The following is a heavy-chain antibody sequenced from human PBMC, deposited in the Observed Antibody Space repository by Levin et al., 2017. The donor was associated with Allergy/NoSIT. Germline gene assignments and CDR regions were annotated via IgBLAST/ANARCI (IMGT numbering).Heavy chain of an antibody. CDR2: INSSGGST. V-gene: IGHV1-46*01. CDR1: GYTFTSYY. D-gene: IGHD3-22*01. CDR3: ARDPCGRGYDSRGPVEG. J-gene: IGHJ4*02. Sequence: ASVKVSCKASGYTFTSYYMHWVRQAPGQGLEWMGIINSSGGSTSYAQTFQGRVTMTRDTSTSTVYMELSSLRAEYTAVEYCARDPCGRGYDSRGPVEGWGQGTLVTVSA.